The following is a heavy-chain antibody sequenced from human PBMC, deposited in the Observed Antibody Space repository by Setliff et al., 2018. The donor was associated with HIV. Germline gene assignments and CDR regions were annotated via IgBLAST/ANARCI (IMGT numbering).Heavy chain of an antibody. CDR3: ARLSGGMVPNS. D-gene: IGHD3-10*01. CDR1: GVSISSGPYY. CDR2: VHYSGSA. Sequence: SETLSLTCAVSGVSISSGPYYWGWIRQPPGKGLEWIGSVHYSGSAYHNPSLNSRATTSIDTPKNQFSLKLNSVTAADTAVYYCARLSGGMVPNSWGQGTLVTVS. V-gene: IGHV4-39*01. J-gene: IGHJ4*02.